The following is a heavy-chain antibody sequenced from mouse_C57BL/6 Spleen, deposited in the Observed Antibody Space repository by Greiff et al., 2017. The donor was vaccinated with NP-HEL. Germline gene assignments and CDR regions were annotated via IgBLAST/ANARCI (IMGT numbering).Heavy chain of an antibody. CDR3: ARRRGYDVDWFAY. D-gene: IGHD2-2*01. CDR1: GYTFTSYW. Sequence: QVQLQQPGTELVKPGASVKLSCKASGYTFTSYWMHWVKQRPGQGLEWIGNINPSNGGTNYNEKFKIKATLTVDKSSSIVYMHLSSLTSEDSAVYYCARRRGYDVDWFAYWGQGTLVTVSA. CDR2: INPSNGGT. V-gene: IGHV1-53*01. J-gene: IGHJ3*01.